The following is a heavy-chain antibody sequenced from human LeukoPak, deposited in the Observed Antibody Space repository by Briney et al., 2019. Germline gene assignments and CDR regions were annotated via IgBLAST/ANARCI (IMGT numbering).Heavy chain of an antibody. Sequence: ASVKVSCKASGYTFTSYDINWVRQATGQGLEWMGWMNPNTGNTGHAQKFQDRVTMTRNTSISTAYMELSSLRSEDTAVYYCARGRDDYIDAFDIWGKGTMVTVSS. CDR1: GYTFTSYD. D-gene: IGHD5-24*01. J-gene: IGHJ3*02. V-gene: IGHV1-8*01. CDR2: MNPNTGNT. CDR3: ARGRDDYIDAFDI.